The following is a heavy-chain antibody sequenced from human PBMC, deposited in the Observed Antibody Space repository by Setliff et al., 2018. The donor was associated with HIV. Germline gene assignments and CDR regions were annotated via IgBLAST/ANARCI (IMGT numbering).Heavy chain of an antibody. V-gene: IGHV4-30-4*07. CDR2: IYYSGGT. J-gene: IGHJ5*02. CDR1: GDSIASGGYS. Sequence: SETLSLTCTVSGDSIASGGYSWTWICQPPGKALEWIGYIYYSGGTSYSGTTYYNPSVASRITISGDTSKNQFSLKLTSVTAADTAIYYCARENGWLFGWFDPWGQGTPVTVSS. D-gene: IGHD3-22*01. CDR3: ARENGWLFGWFDP.